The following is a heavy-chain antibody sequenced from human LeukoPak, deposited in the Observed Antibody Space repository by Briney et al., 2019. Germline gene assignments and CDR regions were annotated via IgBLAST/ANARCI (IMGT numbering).Heavy chain of an antibody. J-gene: IGHJ6*02. D-gene: IGHD4-17*01. CDR2: IGAAGDT. V-gene: IGHV3-13*01. CDR1: GFTFSSYD. Sequence: GGSLRLSCAASGFTFSSYDMHWVRQATGKGLEWVSSIGAAGDTYYAGSVKGRFTISRENAKNSLYLQMNSLRAGDTAVYYCARDLRAYGMDIWGQGTTVTVFS. CDR3: ARDLRAYGMDI.